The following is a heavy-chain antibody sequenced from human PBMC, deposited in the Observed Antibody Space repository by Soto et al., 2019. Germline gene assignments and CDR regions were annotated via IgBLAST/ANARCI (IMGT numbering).Heavy chain of an antibody. CDR3: VKEGIGAIFGAGGLEP. J-gene: IGHJ5*02. D-gene: IGHD3-3*01. CDR1: VFSISYTY. V-gene: IGHV3-53*01. CDR2: IYRGGDT. Sequence: GQSRRLSCAAAVFSISYTYINWVRQAPGKGLEWVSVIYRGGDTYYADSVKGRFTICRYNSTVYLQMNNLRAEDTAMYYCVKEGIGAIFGAGGLEPWGQGTLVTFS.